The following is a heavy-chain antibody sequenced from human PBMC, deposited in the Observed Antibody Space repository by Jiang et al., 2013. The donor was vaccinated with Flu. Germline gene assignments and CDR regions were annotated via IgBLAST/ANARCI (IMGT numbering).Heavy chain of an antibody. J-gene: IGHJ5*02. D-gene: IGHD5-24*01. CDR3: ARHEDGYATNYGFDP. CDR2: IYPGDSDT. V-gene: IGHV5-51*01. Sequence: EWMGIIYPGDSDTRYSPSFQGQVTISADKSISTAYLQWSSLKASDTAMYYCARHEDGYATNYGFDPWGQGTLVTVSS.